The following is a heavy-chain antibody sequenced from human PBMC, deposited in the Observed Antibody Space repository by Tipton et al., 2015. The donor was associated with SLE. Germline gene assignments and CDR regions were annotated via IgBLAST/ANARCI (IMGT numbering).Heavy chain of an antibody. CDR1: GGSISSYY. CDR3: ARHPPEGGMDV. V-gene: IGHV4-59*08. J-gene: IGHJ6*02. CDR2: QYHTGKA. Sequence: TLSLTCTVSGGSISSYYWSWIRQPPGKGLEWIASQYHTGKAYYNLSPPSRVSVSINTSKNQFSLKLSSVTAADTAVYYCARHPPEGGMDVWGQGTTVTVSS.